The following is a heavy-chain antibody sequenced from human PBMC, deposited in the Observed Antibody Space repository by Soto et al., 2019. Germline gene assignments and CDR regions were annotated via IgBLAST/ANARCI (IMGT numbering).Heavy chain of an antibody. Sequence: SQTLSLTCAISGDSVSSNSAAWNWIRQSPSRGLEWLGRTYYRSKWYNDYAVSVKSRITINPDTSKNQFSLQLNSVTPGDTAVYYCARGRVAAAGTRGVYYYGMDVWGQGTTVTVSS. CDR2: TYYRSKWYN. V-gene: IGHV6-1*01. CDR1: GDSVSSNSAA. CDR3: ARGRVAAAGTRGVYYYGMDV. D-gene: IGHD6-13*01. J-gene: IGHJ6*02.